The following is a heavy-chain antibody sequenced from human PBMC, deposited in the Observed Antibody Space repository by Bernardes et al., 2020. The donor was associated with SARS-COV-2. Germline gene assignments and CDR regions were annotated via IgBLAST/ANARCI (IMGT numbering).Heavy chain of an antibody. Sequence: GGSLRLSCAASGFTFNKYALNWVRQAPGKGLEWVSSISGNGENTYHGDSVRGRFTISRDNTGNTVSLQMTGLRVEDTAVYFCARRRGPNWGEFDFWGQGTLVTVSS. CDR3: ARRRGPNWGEFDF. CDR1: GFTFNKYA. V-gene: IGHV3-23*01. CDR2: ISGNGENT. J-gene: IGHJ4*02. D-gene: IGHD7-27*01.